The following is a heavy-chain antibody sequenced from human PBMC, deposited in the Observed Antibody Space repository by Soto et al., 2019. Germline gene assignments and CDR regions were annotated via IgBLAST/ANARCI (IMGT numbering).Heavy chain of an antibody. Sequence: SETLSLTCAVYGGSFSGYYWNWIRQPPGKGLEWIGEINHSGSTNYNPSLKSRVTISVDTSKNQFSLNLSSVTAADTAVYYCARGAVVRTLIVGATDAFDIWGQGTMVTVSS. V-gene: IGHV4-34*01. D-gene: IGHD1-26*01. CDR2: INHSGST. J-gene: IGHJ3*02. CDR3: ARGAVVRTLIVGATDAFDI. CDR1: GGSFSGYY.